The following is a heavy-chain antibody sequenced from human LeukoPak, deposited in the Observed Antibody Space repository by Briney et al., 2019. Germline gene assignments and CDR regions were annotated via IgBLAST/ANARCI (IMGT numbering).Heavy chain of an antibody. V-gene: IGHV4-30-4*08. CDR1: GGSISSGDYY. CDR2: IYYSGST. Sequence: PSQTLPLTCTVSGGSISSGDYYWSWIRQPPGKGLEWIGYIYYSGSTYYNPSLKSRVTISVDTSKNQFSLKLSSVTAADTAVYYCARAPTHYDILTALDYWGQGTLVTVSS. D-gene: IGHD3-9*01. J-gene: IGHJ4*02. CDR3: ARAPTHYDILTALDY.